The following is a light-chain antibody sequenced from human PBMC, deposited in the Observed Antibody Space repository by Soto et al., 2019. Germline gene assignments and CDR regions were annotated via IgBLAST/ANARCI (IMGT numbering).Light chain of an antibody. V-gene: IGKV3-15*01. Sequence: EVVMTQAPATLSVSPGERATLSCRASQSVSILLAWYQQKPGQAPRLLIHGATTRATGIAARFTGSGSGTEFTLPISTLQSEDFAVYYWQQYNNWPRTFGQGTTVDIK. CDR1: QSVSIL. CDR2: GAT. CDR3: QQYNNWPRT. J-gene: IGKJ1*01.